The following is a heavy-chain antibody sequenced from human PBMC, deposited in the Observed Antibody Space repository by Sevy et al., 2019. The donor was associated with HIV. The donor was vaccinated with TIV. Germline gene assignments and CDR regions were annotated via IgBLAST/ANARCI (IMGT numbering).Heavy chain of an antibody. CDR1: GFTFNLYS. V-gene: IGHV3-21*06. CDR3: AKWDADRRWYFDY. Sequence: GGSLRLSCAASGFTFNLYSMNWVRQAPGKGLEWVSSITGSSDYIYYADSVKGRFTISRDNAKNSLYLRMNSLKTEDTAVYYCAKWDADRRWYFDYWGQGILVTVSS. CDR2: ITGSSDYI. J-gene: IGHJ4*02. D-gene: IGHD1-26*01.